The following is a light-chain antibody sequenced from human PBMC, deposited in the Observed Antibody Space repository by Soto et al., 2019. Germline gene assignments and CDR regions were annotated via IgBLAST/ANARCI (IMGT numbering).Light chain of an antibody. Sequence: EIVMTQSPDTLSVSPGDRATLSCRASQSVSTNLAWHLQKPGQAARLVMFGAATRANGMLAWLSGSGSGAKLTTTTSSMQSADFAVYYCCQYYKWPPWTFGQGTKVDI. CDR3: CQYYKWPPWT. CDR2: GAA. J-gene: IGKJ1*01. CDR1: QSVSTN. V-gene: IGKV3-15*01.